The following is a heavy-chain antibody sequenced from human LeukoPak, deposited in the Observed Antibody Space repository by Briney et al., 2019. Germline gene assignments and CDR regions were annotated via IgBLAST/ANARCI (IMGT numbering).Heavy chain of an antibody. J-gene: IGHJ6*02. CDR2: IYYSGST. D-gene: IGHD6-19*01. Sequence: SETLSLTCTVSGGSISSYYWSWIRQPPGKGLEWIGYIYYSGSTNYNPSLKSRVTISVDTSKNQFSLKLSSVTAADTAVYYCARYSSGWYYRRGNYGMDVWGQGTTVTVSS. V-gene: IGHV4-59*01. CDR1: GGSISSYY. CDR3: ARYSSGWYYRRGNYGMDV.